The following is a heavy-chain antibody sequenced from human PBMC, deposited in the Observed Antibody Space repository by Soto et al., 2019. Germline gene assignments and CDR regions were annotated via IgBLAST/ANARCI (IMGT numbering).Heavy chain of an antibody. Sequence: ASVKVSCKASGYTFTGYYMHWVRQAPGQGLEWMGVISPNPGSTSYAQRFQDRVTMTRDTSTSTVYMELSSPRSEDTAIYYCARSRVGYCSGGTCYLSAFDVWGQGTMVTVSS. D-gene: IGHD2-15*01. CDR1: GYTFTGYY. V-gene: IGHV1-46*01. CDR2: ISPNPGST. CDR3: ARSRVGYCSGGTCYLSAFDV. J-gene: IGHJ3*01.